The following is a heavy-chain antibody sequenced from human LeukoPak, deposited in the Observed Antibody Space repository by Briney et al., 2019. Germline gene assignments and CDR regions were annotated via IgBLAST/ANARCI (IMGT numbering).Heavy chain of an antibody. CDR1: GGSFSGYY. J-gene: IGHJ4*02. Sequence: SETLSLTCAVYGGSFSGYYWSWIRQPPGKGLQWIGGINYSGSPNYNPANYNPSLKSRVTISVDTSKNQFSLKLTSVTAADTAVYYCARGIQSGTGFWSGPGRLDFWGQGALVTVSS. CDR2: INYSGSPNYNPA. CDR3: ARGIQSGTGFWSGPGRLDF. D-gene: IGHD3-3*01. V-gene: IGHV4-34*01.